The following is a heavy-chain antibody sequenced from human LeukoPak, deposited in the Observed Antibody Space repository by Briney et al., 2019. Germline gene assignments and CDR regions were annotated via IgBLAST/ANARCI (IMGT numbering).Heavy chain of an antibody. CDR1: GYTFTGYY. Sequence: GASVKVSCKASGYTFTGYYMHWVRQAPGQGLEWMGWVSAYNGNTIYAQSYQGRVTMTTDTSTSTAYMELRSLRPDDTAVYYCARGAGSYGDYSLWLGYWGQGTLVTVSS. V-gene: IGHV1-18*04. CDR3: ARGAGSYGDYSLWLGY. J-gene: IGHJ4*02. D-gene: IGHD4-17*01. CDR2: VSAYNGNT.